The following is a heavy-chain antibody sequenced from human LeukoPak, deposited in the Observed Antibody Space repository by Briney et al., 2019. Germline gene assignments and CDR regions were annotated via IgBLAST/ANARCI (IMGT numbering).Heavy chain of an antibody. CDR1: GYTFTSYD. J-gene: IGHJ6*02. CDR3: ARTAYYDFWSGLSPHYYYYGMDV. CDR2: MNPNSGNT. Sequence: GASVKVSFKASGYTFTSYDINWVRQATGQGLEWMGWMNPNSGNTGYAQKFQGRVTMTRNTSISTAYMELSSLRSEDTAVYYCARTAYYDFWSGLSPHYYYYGMDVWGQGTTVTVSS. D-gene: IGHD3-3*01. V-gene: IGHV1-8*01.